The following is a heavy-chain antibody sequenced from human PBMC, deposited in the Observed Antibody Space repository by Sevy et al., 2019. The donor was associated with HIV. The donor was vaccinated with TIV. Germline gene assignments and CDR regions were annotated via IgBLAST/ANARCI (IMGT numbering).Heavy chain of an antibody. CDR2: MSTYYGNT. J-gene: IGHJ4*02. Sequence: GASVKVSCQASGYNFESYGISWVRQAPGQGPEWMGWMSTYYGNTNIAQKLQDRVTMTTEISTGTVYMELRSLRSDDTAVYYCVRDVPFWQQQDIVRFDHWGQGTLVTVSS. D-gene: IGHD5-12*01. CDR1: GYNFESYG. V-gene: IGHV1-18*01. CDR3: VRDVPFWQQQDIVRFDH.